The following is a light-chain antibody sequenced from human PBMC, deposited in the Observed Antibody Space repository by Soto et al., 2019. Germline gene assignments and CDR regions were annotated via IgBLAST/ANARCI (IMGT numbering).Light chain of an antibody. CDR2: GAS. V-gene: IGKV3-20*01. Sequence: ESVLTQSPGTPSLSKGERATLSCRASQSVSSSYLAWYQQKPGQAPRLLIYGASSRATGIPDRFSGSGSGTDFTLTISRLEPEDFAVYYCQQYRSSLTFGGGTKV. CDR1: QSVSSSY. CDR3: QQYRSSLT. J-gene: IGKJ4*01.